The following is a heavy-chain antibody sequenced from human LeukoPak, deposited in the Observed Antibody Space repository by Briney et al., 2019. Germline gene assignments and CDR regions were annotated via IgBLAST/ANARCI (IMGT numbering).Heavy chain of an antibody. CDR3: ARGRGYSGYSPRSPQTYGMDV. J-gene: IGHJ6*02. CDR2: INPSGGST. V-gene: IGHV1-46*01. CDR1: GDSFRSQG. Sequence: ASVKVSCKASGDSFRSQGFSWVRQAPGQGLEWMGIINPSGGSTSYAQKFQGRVTMTRDTSTSTVYMELSSLRSEDTAVYYCARGRGYSGYSPRSPQTYGMDVWGQGTTVTVSS. D-gene: IGHD5-12*01.